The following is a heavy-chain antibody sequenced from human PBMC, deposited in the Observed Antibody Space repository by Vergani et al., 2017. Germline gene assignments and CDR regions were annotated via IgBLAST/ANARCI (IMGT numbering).Heavy chain of an antibody. Sequence: QVQLQQWGAGLLKPSETLSLTCAVYGGSFSGYYWSWIRQPPGKGLEWIGEINHSGSTNYNPSLKSRVTISVDTSKNQFSLKLSSVTAADTAVYYCATIGGHYSVTKENDSWGQGILVTVSS. D-gene: IGHD4-17*01. CDR3: ATIGGHYSVTKENDS. J-gene: IGHJ4*02. V-gene: IGHV4-34*01. CDR1: GGSFSGYY. CDR2: INHSGST.